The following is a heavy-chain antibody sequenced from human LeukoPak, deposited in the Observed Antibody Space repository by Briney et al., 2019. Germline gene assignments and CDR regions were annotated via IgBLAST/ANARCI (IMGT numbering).Heavy chain of an antibody. Sequence: GGSLRLSCAASGFTFSSYWMHWVRQAPGKGLVWVSRINSDGSSTSYADSVKGRFTISRDNAKNTLYLQMNSLRAEDTALYYCARAGGVVVVAATHDYWGQGTLVTVSS. CDR1: GFTFSSYW. CDR3: ARAGGVVVVAATHDY. J-gene: IGHJ4*02. V-gene: IGHV3-74*01. D-gene: IGHD2-15*01. CDR2: INSDGSST.